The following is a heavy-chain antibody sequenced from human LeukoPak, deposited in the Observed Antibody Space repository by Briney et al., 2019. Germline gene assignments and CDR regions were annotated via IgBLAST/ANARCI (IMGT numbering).Heavy chain of an antibody. D-gene: IGHD6-13*01. Sequence: ASVKVSCKASGYTFTGYYMHWVRQAPGQGLEWMGWINPNSGGTNYAQKFQGWVTMTRDTSISTAYMELSRLRSDDTAVYYCAREGIAAAGTGGHDYWGQGTLVTVSS. CDR1: GYTFTGYY. CDR3: AREGIAAAGTGGHDY. J-gene: IGHJ4*02. CDR2: INPNSGGT. V-gene: IGHV1-2*04.